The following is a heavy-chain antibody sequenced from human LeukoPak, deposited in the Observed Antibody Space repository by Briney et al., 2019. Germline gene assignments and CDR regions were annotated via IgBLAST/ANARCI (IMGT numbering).Heavy chain of an antibody. Sequence: ASVKVSCKASGYTFNSHGISWVRQAPGQGLEWMGWISAYIGNTNYAQKFQGRVTMTTDTSTSTAYMELRSLRFDDTALYYCARALGDPAYIDYWGQGTLVTVSS. CDR3: ARALGDPAYIDY. CDR1: GYTFNSHG. CDR2: ISAYIGNT. V-gene: IGHV1-18*01. D-gene: IGHD4-17*01. J-gene: IGHJ4*02.